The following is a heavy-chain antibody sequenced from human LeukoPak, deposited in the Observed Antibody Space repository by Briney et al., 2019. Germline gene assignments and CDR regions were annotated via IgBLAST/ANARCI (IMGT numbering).Heavy chain of an antibody. D-gene: IGHD2-21*02. J-gene: IGHJ4*02. CDR3: ARGGPYCGGDCSFDY. Sequence: GASVTVSCKASGYTFTGYYMHWVRQAPGQGLEWMGWINPNSGGTNYAQKFQGRVTITRDTSISTAYMELSRLRSDDTAVYYCARGGPYCGGDCSFDYWGQGTLVTVSS. CDR2: INPNSGGT. CDR1: GYTFTGYY. V-gene: IGHV1-2*02.